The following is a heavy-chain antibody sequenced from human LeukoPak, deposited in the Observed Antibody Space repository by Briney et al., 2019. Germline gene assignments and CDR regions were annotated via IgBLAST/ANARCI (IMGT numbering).Heavy chain of an antibody. D-gene: IGHD4-17*01. CDR3: ALWGRPDYVYFDC. J-gene: IGHJ4*02. Sequence: SETLSLTWTVVGDSVVNNYCGCLRQPPGKGLEWMGYINYSGNTNYNPSLKSRVTISVDASKNQFSLRLTSHSAVFLSENYDALWGRPDYVYFDCWGQGTLVTVSS. CDR1: GDSVVNNY. CDR2: INYSGNT. V-gene: IGHV4-59*02.